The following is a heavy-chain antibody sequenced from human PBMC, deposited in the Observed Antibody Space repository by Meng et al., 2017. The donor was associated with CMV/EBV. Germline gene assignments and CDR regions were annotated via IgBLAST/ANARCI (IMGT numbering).Heavy chain of an antibody. V-gene: IGHV3-11*01. CDR1: GFTFSDYY. CDR2: ISSSGSTI. J-gene: IGHJ4*01. Sequence: GESLKISCAASGFTFSDYYMSWIRQAPGKGLEWVSYISSSGSTIYYADSVKGRFTISRDNAKNTLYLQMNSRRAEDTAVYYCGRVHSSSSGGYWGQGTLVTVSS. D-gene: IGHD6-6*01. CDR3: GRVHSSSSGGY.